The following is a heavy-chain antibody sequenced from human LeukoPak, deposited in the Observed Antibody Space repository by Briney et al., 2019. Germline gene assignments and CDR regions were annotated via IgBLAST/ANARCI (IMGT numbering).Heavy chain of an antibody. CDR2: IYYSGST. CDR3: ARLYSSSWYGGKKYYFDY. CDR1: GGSISSSSYY. Sequence: PSETLSLTCTVSGGSISSSSYYWGWIRQPPGKGLEWIGSIYYSGSTYYNPSLKSRVTISVDTSKNQFSLKLSSVTAADTAVYYCARLYSSSWYGGKKYYFDYWGQGTLVTVSS. V-gene: IGHV4-39*01. J-gene: IGHJ4*02. D-gene: IGHD6-13*01.